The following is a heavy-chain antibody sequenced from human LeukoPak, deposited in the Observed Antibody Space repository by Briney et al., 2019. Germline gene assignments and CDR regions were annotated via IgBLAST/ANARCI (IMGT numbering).Heavy chain of an antibody. CDR1: RYAFTNYV. V-gene: IGHV1-18*01. J-gene: IGHJ4*02. Sequence: ASVKVSCKASRYAFTNYVISWVRQAPGQGLEWMGWISPYNGNTDYAEKLQDRVTMTADTSTSTVYMELQSLRSDDTAVYYCARELPVWGSYRYFGYWGQGTVVTVSS. CDR2: ISPYNGNT. D-gene: IGHD3-16*02. CDR3: ARELPVWGSYRYFGY.